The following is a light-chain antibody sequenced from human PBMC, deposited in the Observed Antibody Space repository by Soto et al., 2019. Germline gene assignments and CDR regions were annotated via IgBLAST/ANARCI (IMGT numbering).Light chain of an antibody. CDR2: GAS. CDR3: HQYNNLWT. J-gene: IGKJ1*01. V-gene: IGKV3-15*01. CDR1: QSVSSR. Sequence: EIEMTHSPATLSSSPWETATLSCRASQSVSSRLAWYQQKPGQSPRLLIYGASTRATGIPARFSGSGSGTEFTLTISSLQSEDFGVYYCHQYNNLWTFGQGTKVDIK.